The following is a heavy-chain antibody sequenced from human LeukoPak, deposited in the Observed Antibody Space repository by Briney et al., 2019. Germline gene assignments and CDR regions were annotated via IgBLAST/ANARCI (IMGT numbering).Heavy chain of an antibody. CDR3: ARSTRGALSGFDY. D-gene: IGHD2-15*01. V-gene: IGHV1-69*06. J-gene: IGHJ4*02. CDR1: GGTFSSYA. CDR2: IIPIFGTA. Sequence: SVEVSCKASGGTFSSYAISWVRQAPGQGLEWMGGIIPIFGTANYAQKFQGRVTITADKSTSTAYMELSSLRSEDTAVYYCARSTRGALSGFDYWGQGTLVTVSS.